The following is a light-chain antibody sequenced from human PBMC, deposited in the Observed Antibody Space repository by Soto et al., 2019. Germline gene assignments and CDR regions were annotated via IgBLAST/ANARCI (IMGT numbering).Light chain of an antibody. CDR2: DVN. CDR3: AAWDGSLSGVV. J-gene: IGLJ2*01. V-gene: IGLV2-8*01. Sequence: QSALTQPPSASGSPGQSVTISCTGTSSDVGGYIFVSWYQQHPGKAPKLMIYDVNKRPSGVPDRFSGSKSGTSASLAISGLQSEDESDYYCAAWDGSLSGVVFGGGTKPTVL. CDR1: SSDVGGYIF.